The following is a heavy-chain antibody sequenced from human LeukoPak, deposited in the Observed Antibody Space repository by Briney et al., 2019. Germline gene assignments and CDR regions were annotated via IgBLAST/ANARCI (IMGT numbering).Heavy chain of an antibody. CDR3: AATTCSGGSCYSGFLGY. V-gene: IGHV1-69*04. D-gene: IGHD2-15*01. CDR2: IIPILGIA. Sequence: SVKVSCKAFGGTFSSYAISWVRQAPGQGLEWMGRIIPILGIANYAQKLQGRVTITADKSTSTAYMELSSLRSEDTAVYYCAATTCSGGSCYSGFLGYWGQGTLVTVSS. CDR1: GGTFSSYA. J-gene: IGHJ4*02.